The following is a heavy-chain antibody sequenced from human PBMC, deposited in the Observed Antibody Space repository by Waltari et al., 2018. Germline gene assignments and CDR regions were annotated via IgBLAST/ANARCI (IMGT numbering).Heavy chain of an antibody. CDR2: ISYNGGKT. Sequence: EAHLVESGGRETRPGGSLELSCVGAGFDFEFNGLSWVRQGPGKGLEWVASISYNGGKTYYAESVEGRFSISRDNAQTSLYLQMNSLRVEDTALYYCAKEGGYSYYNNYFDSWGQGTRVTVSS. D-gene: IGHD3-10*01. J-gene: IGHJ5*01. V-gene: IGHV3-20*04. CDR3: AKEGGYSYYNNYFDS. CDR1: GFDFEFNG.